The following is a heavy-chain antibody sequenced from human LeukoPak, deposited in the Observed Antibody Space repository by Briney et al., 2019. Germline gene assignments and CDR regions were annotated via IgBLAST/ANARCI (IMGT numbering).Heavy chain of an antibody. D-gene: IGHD3-10*01. V-gene: IGHV3-30*02. CDR2: IRYDGNDE. Sequence: GGSLRLSCAASGFTFSSYGMHWVRQAPGKGLEWVTFIRYDGNDEYYADSVKGRFTISRDNSKNTLYLHMNSLRAGDTAFYYCVKGGVAPSFTHIFDIWGQGTIVTVSS. CDR1: GFTFSSYG. CDR3: VKGGVAPSFTHIFDI. J-gene: IGHJ3*02.